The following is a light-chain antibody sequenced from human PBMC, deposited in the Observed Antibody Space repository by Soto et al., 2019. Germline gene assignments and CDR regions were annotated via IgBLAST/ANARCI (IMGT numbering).Light chain of an antibody. CDR1: QDIRNE. J-gene: IGKJ1*01. CDR2: IAS. Sequence: DIQMTQSPSSLSASVGDRVTITCRASQDIRNELGWFQQKPGKAPKRLIYIASSLQSGVPSRFSVSGSGTEFTLTISSLRPEDYATYYCLQHNDYPPTFGHGTKVEI. CDR3: LQHNDYPPT. V-gene: IGKV1-17*01.